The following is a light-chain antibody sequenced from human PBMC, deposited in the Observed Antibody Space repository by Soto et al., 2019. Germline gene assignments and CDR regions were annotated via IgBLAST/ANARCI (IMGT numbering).Light chain of an antibody. CDR3: QVWDGASDHWV. Sequence: SYVLTQPPSVSVAPGQTANITCGGDNIGFISVHWYQQKPGQAPLLVVYDDADRPSVIPERFSGSNSENTATLTIPRVEAGDEADYSCQVWDGASDHWVLGGGTKLTVL. J-gene: IGLJ2*01. CDR2: DDA. CDR1: NIGFIS. V-gene: IGLV3-21*02.